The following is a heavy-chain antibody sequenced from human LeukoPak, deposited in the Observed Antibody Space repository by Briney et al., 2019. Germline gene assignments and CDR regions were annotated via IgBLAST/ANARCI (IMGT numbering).Heavy chain of an antibody. J-gene: IGHJ3*02. V-gene: IGHV3-48*01. CDR2: IGSTSGVI. Sequence: GGSLRLSCAASGFTFNGYSMNLFRRAPGKGLEWISYIGSTSGVILYAASVNGRFSISRDNAKNSLYLQINILTAEDTAVYFCARETKYAFDIWGQGTLVTVSP. CDR1: GFTFNGYS. D-gene: IGHD2-2*01. CDR3: ARETKYAFDI.